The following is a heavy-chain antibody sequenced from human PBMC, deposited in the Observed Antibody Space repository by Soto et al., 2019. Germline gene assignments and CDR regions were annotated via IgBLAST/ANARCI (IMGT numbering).Heavy chain of an antibody. Sequence: EGSLRLSCAAAGFTLSNAWMNWVRHALGKGLEWGCRIKSKTEGGTTDYAAHVKGRFTISRDDSKNTLYLQMNSLKTEVTAVYYCNTDPVTMIAVVPSSGWGQGT. CDR2: IKSKTEGGTT. CDR3: NTDPVTMIAVVPSSG. D-gene: IGHD3-22*01. CDR1: GFTLSNAW. J-gene: IGHJ4*02. V-gene: IGHV3-15*07.